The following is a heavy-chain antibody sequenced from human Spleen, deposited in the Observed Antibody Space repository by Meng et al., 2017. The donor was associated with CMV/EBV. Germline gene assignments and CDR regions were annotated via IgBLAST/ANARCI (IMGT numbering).Heavy chain of an antibody. CDR3: ARGPAPCSSTSCYTIPYYYYGMDV. J-gene: IGHJ6*02. CDR2: IHSGGST. Sequence: RGSLRLSCADSGFTFSNFWMHWVRQAPGKGLEWVSIIHSGGSTYYADSVKGRFTISRDNAKNSLYLQMNSLRAEDTAVYYCARGPAPCSSTSCYTIPYYYYGMDVWGQGTTVTVSS. D-gene: IGHD2-2*02. V-gene: IGHV3-69-1*01. CDR1: GFTFSNFW.